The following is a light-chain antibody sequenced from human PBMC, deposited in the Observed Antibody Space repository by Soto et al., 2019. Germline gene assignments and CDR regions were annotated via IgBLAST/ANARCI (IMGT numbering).Light chain of an antibody. Sequence: EIVLTQSPGTLSLSPGERATLSCRASQSVSSSYLAWYQQKPGQAPRLLIYGASSRATGIPDRFSGSGSGTDFALTISRLEPEDCAVYYCQHYGSEPHTFGQGTKLEIK. J-gene: IGKJ2*01. V-gene: IGKV3-20*01. CDR1: QSVSSSY. CDR3: QHYGSEPHT. CDR2: GAS.